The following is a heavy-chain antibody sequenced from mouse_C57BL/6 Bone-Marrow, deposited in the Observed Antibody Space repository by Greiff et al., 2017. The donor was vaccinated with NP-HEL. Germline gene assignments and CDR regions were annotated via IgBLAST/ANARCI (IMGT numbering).Heavy chain of an antibody. Sequence: EVKLVESGGDLVKPGGSLKLSCAASGFTFSSYGMSWVRQTPDKRLEWVATISSGGSYTYYPDSVKGRFTISRDNAKNTLYLQMSSLKSEDTAMYYCARGIYYDSDYFDYWGQGTTLTVSS. V-gene: IGHV5-6*01. J-gene: IGHJ2*01. D-gene: IGHD2-4*01. CDR3: ARGIYYDSDYFDY. CDR2: ISSGGSYT. CDR1: GFTFSSYG.